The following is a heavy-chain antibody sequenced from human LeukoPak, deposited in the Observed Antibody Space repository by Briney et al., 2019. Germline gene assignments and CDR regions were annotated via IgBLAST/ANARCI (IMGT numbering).Heavy chain of an antibody. V-gene: IGHV4-34*01. D-gene: IGHD5-18*01. CDR1: GGSFSGYY. Sequence: SETLSLTCAVYGGSFSGYYWSWIRQPPGKGLEWIGEINHSGSTNYNPSLKSRVTISVDTSKNQFSLKLSSVTAEDTAVYYCARSAYSYGYGYWGQGTLVTVSS. CDR3: ARSAYSYGYGY. J-gene: IGHJ4*02. CDR2: INHSGST.